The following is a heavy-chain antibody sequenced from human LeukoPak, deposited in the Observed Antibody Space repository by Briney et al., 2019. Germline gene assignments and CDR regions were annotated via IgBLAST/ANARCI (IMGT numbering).Heavy chain of an antibody. CDR1: GFTFSSYS. D-gene: IGHD4-23*01. V-gene: IGHV3-74*01. CDR2: INNDGVST. CDR3: ARYIHGGNLYGMDV. Sequence: GGSLRLSCAASGFTFSSYSMNWVRQVPGKGLEWLSRINNDGVSTSYADSVKGRFTISRDNAKNSLYLQMNSLRAEDTAVYYCARYIHGGNLYGMDVWGQGTTVTVSS. J-gene: IGHJ6*02.